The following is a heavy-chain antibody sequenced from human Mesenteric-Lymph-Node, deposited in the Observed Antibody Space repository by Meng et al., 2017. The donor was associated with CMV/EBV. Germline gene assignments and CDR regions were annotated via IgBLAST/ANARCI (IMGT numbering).Heavy chain of an antibody. Sequence: GESLKIPCAASGFTFNDYYMCWIRRAAGKGLEWVSYISSSCSTIHYADSVKGRFTISRDNAKNSLYLQMSSLSAEDTAVYYCARFSDDSSGYDKWFDPWSQGTLVTVSS. J-gene: IGHJ5*02. CDR2: ISSSCSTI. V-gene: IGHV3-11*01. CDR3: ARFSDDSSGYDKWFDP. CDR1: GFTFNDYY. D-gene: IGHD3-22*01.